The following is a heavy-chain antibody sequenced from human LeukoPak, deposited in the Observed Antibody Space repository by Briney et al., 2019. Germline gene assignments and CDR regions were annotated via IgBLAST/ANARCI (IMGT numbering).Heavy chain of an antibody. D-gene: IGHD2-8*01. CDR1: GGSISSGGYY. J-gene: IGHJ5*02. Sequence: SQTLSLTCTVSGGSISSGGYYWSWLRQHPGTGLEWIGYIHCSGSPYYNPSLKSPVTLSVYTSKNQLSLKQSSMTAPDSAIYSRARQFMLRVLGWFVPWGEGTLFTVSS. CDR2: IHCSGSP. CDR3: ARQFMLRVLGWFVP. V-gene: IGHV4-31*01.